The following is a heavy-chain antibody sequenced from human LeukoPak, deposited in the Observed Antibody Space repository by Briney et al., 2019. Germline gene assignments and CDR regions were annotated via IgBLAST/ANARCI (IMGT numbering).Heavy chain of an antibody. CDR2: ISAYNGNT. V-gene: IGHV1-18*01. CDR1: GYTFTSYG. D-gene: IGHD2-2*01. CDR3: ARAIVVVPASNWFDP. Sequence: GASVKVSCKASGYTFTSYGISWVRQAPGQGLEWMGWISAYNGNTNYAQKIQGRVTMTTDTSTSTAYMELRSLRSDDTAVYYCARAIVVVPASNWFDPWGQGTLVTVSS. J-gene: IGHJ5*02.